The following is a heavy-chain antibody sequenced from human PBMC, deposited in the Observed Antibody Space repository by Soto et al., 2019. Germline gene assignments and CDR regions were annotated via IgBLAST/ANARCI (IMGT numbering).Heavy chain of an antibody. V-gene: IGHV3-23*01. Sequence: PGGSLRLSCAASGFAFSSNAMGWVRQGPGKGLEWVAVVSIGGSTHYADSVRGRITISRDNSKNTLSLQMNSLTAEDTAVYFCVMRRGAGGHFGYWGQGALVTVSS. J-gene: IGHJ4*02. D-gene: IGHD2-15*01. CDR1: GFAFSSNA. CDR3: VMRRGAGGHFGY. CDR2: VSIGGST.